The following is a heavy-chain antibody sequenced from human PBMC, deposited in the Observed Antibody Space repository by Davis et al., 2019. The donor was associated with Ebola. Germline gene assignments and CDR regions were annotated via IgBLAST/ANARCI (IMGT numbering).Heavy chain of an antibody. CDR3: ARGLWLQLIYSDY. D-gene: IGHD5-24*01. V-gene: IGHV3-30*04. J-gene: IGHJ4*02. CDR2: ISYDGSDK. Sequence: PGGSLGLSCAASGFTFISYAMHWVRQAPGKGLEWVALISYDGSDKYYADSVKGRFTISRDNSKNTLYLQMNNLRAEDTAVYYCARGLWLQLIYSDYWGQGTLVTVSS. CDR1: GFTFISYA.